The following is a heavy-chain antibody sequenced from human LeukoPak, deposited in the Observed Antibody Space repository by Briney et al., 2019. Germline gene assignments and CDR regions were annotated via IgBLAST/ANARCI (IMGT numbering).Heavy chain of an antibody. CDR3: ARDGLGVN. D-gene: IGHD3-22*01. V-gene: IGHV3-21*01. Sequence: GRSLGLSRAPSAFTFTSYSTNWVRQPPGKGLGWVSSISSSSSYIYYADPVKGRFTISRDNAKNSLCLQMNSLRAEDTAVYYCARDGLGVNWGQGTMVTVSS. CDR2: ISSSSSYI. J-gene: IGHJ3*01. CDR1: AFTFTSYS.